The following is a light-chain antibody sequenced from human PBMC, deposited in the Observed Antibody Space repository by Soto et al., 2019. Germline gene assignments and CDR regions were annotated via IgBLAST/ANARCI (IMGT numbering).Light chain of an antibody. V-gene: IGKV3-15*01. J-gene: IGKJ1*01. CDR3: QQSGT. Sequence: EIVMTQSPATLSVSTGERATLSCRASQSVSSNLAWYQQKPGQAPRLLIYGASTRATGIPARFSGSGSGTEFTLTISSLQSEDFAVYYCQQSGTFGQGTKVDIK. CDR1: QSVSSN. CDR2: GAS.